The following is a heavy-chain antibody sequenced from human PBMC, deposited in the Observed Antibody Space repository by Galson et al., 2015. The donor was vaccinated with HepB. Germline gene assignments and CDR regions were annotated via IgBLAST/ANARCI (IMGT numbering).Heavy chain of an antibody. J-gene: IGHJ4*02. CDR1: GFAFSDYY. CDR3: AGGSGRDLGY. V-gene: IGHV3-11*03. Sequence: SLRLSCAASGFAFSDYYMSWIRQAPGKGLEWVSYISSSSSYTNYADSVKGRFTISRDNAKNSLYLQMNSLRAEDTAVYYCAGGSGRDLGYWGQGTLVTVSS. D-gene: IGHD6-19*01. CDR2: ISSSSSYT.